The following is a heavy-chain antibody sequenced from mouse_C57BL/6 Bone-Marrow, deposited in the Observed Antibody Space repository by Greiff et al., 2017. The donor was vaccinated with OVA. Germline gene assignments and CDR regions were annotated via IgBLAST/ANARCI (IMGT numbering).Heavy chain of an antibody. CDR1: GFTFTSYW. CDR2: IDPSDSYT. CDR3: AKGIYYDYDGLAY. J-gene: IGHJ3*01. D-gene: IGHD2-4*01. V-gene: IGHV1-50*01. Sequence: QVQLKQPGAELVKPGASVKLSCKASGFTFTSYWMQWVKQRPGPGLEWIGEIDPSDSYTNYNQKFKGKATLTVDTSSSTAYMQLSSLTSEDAAVYYCAKGIYYDYDGLAYWGQGTLGTVSA.